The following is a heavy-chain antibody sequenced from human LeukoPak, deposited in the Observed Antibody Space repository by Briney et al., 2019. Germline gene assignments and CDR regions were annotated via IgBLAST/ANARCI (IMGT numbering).Heavy chain of an antibody. V-gene: IGHV4-39*07. CDR1: GGSISSSSYY. CDR3: ARARFGGLGHFDY. Sequence: SETLSLTCTVSGGSISSSSYYWGWIRQPPGKGLEWIGSIYYSGSTYYNPSLKSRVTISVDTSKNQFSLKLSSVTAADTAVYYCARARFGGLGHFDYWGQGTLVTVSS. D-gene: IGHD3-16*01. CDR2: IYYSGST. J-gene: IGHJ4*02.